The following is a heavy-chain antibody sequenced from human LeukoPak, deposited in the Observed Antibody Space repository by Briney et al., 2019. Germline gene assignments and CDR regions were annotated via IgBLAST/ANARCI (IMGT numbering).Heavy chain of an antibody. D-gene: IGHD3-10*01. Sequence: GSLSLSCAASGFPFSNAWMSWVRQAPGKGLEWVGRIKSKTDGGTTDYAAPVKGRFTISRDDSKNTLYLQMNSLKTEDTAVYYCTTPGYYYGSGSYFGGAGYWGQGTLVTVSS. CDR2: IKSKTDGGTT. J-gene: IGHJ4*02. V-gene: IGHV3-15*01. CDR1: GFPFSNAW. CDR3: TTPGYYYGSGSYFGGAGY.